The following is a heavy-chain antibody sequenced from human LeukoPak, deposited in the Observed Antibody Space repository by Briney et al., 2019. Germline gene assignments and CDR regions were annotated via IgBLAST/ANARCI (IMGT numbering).Heavy chain of an antibody. Sequence: SQTLSLTCAVSGGSISSGGYSWSWIRQPPGKGLEWIGYIYHSGSTYYNPSLKSRVTISVDTSKNQFSLKLSSVTAADTAVYYCARDSYSSYWYGAFDIWGQGTMVTVSS. V-gene: IGHV4-30-2*01. D-gene: IGHD6-13*01. J-gene: IGHJ3*02. CDR1: GGSISSGGYS. CDR2: IYHSGST. CDR3: ARDSYSSYWYGAFDI.